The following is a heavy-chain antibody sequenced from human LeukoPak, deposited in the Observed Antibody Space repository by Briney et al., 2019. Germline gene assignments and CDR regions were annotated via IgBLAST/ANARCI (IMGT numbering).Heavy chain of an antibody. CDR2: INHSGST. D-gene: IGHD5-12*01. CDR3: ARAPETVAIDH. J-gene: IGHJ4*02. V-gene: IGHV4-34*01. Sequence: PSETLSLTCAVYGESFSGYYWTWIRQPPGKGLEWIAQINHSGSTNYNPSLKSRVTISADTSKNQFSLKMNSVTAADTAEYYCARAPETVAIDHWGQGNLVTVSS. CDR1: GESFSGYY.